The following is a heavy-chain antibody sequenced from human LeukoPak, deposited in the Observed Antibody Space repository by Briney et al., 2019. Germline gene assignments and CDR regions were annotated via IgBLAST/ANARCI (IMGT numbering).Heavy chain of an antibody. J-gene: IGHJ4*02. CDR3: AREEREYGLDY. CDR2: ISAYNGNT. CDR1: GYTFINYG. V-gene: IGHV1-18*01. D-gene: IGHD4-17*01. Sequence: ASVKVSCTASGYTFINYGITWVRQAPGQGLEWMGWISAYNGNTSYAQKFQGRVTMTADKSTTTAYMELRSLRFDDTAVYYCAREEREYGLDYWGQGTLATVSS.